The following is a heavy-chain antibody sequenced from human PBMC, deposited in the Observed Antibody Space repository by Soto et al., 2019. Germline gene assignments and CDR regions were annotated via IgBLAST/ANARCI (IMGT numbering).Heavy chain of an antibody. D-gene: IGHD3-10*01. J-gene: IGHJ6*02. CDR2: ISGTGVNT. V-gene: IGHV3-23*01. Sequence: LRLSCEASGFIFSSYAITWVRQAPGKGLEWVSTISGTGVNTYYADSVKGRFTVSRDNSKNTVWLQMNSLRAADSSVYYCARDRGGYGPPDVWGQGTTVTVSS. CDR3: ARDRGGYGPPDV. CDR1: GFIFSSYA.